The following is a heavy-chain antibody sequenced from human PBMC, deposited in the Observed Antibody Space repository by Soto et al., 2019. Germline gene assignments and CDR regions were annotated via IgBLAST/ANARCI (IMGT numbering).Heavy chain of an antibody. D-gene: IGHD3-16*01. V-gene: IGHV1-69*13. CDR3: ARDVPLNYYDGTYSYYAMDV. Sequence: SVKVSCKASGGTFSSRAISWVRQAPGQGLEWMGGIIPFFKATNYAQKFQGRVTITADDSTSTAYMDLYSLRSEDTAVYYCARDVPLNYYDGTYSYYAMDVWGQGTTVTVSS. CDR2: IIPFFKAT. J-gene: IGHJ6*02. CDR1: GGTFSSRA.